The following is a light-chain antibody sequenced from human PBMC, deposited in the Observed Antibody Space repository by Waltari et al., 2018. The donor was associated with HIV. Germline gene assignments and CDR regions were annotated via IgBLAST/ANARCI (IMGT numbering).Light chain of an antibody. Sequence: DIVMTQSPDSLAVSLGERATINCKSSQSVLYPPNKMNHLAWYQQKPGQPPKLLISWASTRESGVPARFSGSGSGTDFTLTISSLQAEDVAVYFCQQYYTTPRTFGQGTKVEIK. V-gene: IGKV4-1*01. CDR3: QQYYTTPRT. CDR1: QSVLYPPNKMNH. CDR2: WAS. J-gene: IGKJ1*01.